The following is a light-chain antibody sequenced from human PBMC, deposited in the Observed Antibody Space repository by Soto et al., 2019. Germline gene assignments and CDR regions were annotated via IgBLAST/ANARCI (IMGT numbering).Light chain of an antibody. CDR1: SSDVGAYKY. V-gene: IGLV2-8*01. Sequence: QSALTQPPSASGSPGQSVTISCTGTSSDVGAYKYVSWYQHHPGKAPKLMISEVSRRPSGVPDRFSGSKSGNTASLTVSGLRAEDEAEYFCSSYAGGNLYVFGTGTKLTVL. CDR3: SSYAGGNLYV. J-gene: IGLJ1*01. CDR2: EVS.